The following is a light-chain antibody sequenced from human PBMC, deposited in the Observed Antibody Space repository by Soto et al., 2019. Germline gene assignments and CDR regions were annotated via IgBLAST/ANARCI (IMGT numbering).Light chain of an antibody. CDR2: LGS. CDR3: MQTLQSPPLP. V-gene: IGKV2-28*01. Sequence: DIVMTQSPLSLPVTPGEPASISCRSSQSLLHSNGYNYLDCYLQRPGQSPQLLIYLGSNRASGVPDRFSGSGSGTDFTLKISRVEAEDVGVYYCMQTLQSPPLPFGGGTKVEIK. CDR1: QSLLHSNGYNY. J-gene: IGKJ4*01.